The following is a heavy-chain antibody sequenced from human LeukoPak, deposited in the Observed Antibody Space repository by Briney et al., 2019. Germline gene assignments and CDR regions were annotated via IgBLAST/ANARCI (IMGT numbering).Heavy chain of an antibody. Sequence: SVKVSCKASGGTFSSYAISWVRQAPGQGLEWMGGIIPIFGTANYAQKFQGRVTITTDESTSTDYMELSSLRSEDTAVYYCARGAYCGGDCYSRGYDYWGQGTLVTVSS. CDR1: GGTFSSYA. V-gene: IGHV1-69*05. J-gene: IGHJ4*02. CDR3: ARGAYCGGDCYSRGYDY. CDR2: IIPIFGTA. D-gene: IGHD2-21*02.